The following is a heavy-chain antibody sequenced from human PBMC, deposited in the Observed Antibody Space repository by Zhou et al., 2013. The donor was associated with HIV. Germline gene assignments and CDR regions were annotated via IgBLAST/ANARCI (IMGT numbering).Heavy chain of an antibody. D-gene: IGHD3-3*01. Sequence: QVQLVQSGAEVKKPGASVSVSCKAFGYTFSTYAISWVRQAPGQGLEWMGGIIPIFGTSNYAQKFQGRVTITTDESTSTAYMELSSLRSEDTAVYYCARAGPTYYDWFDPWGQGTLVTVSS. CDR2: IIPIFGTS. CDR1: GYTFSTYA. V-gene: IGHV1-69*01. J-gene: IGHJ5*02. CDR3: ARAGPTYYDWFDP.